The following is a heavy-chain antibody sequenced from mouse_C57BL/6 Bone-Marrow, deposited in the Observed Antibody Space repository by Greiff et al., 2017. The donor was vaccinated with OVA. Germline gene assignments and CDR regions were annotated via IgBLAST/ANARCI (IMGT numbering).Heavy chain of an antibody. V-gene: IGHV5-4*01. CDR2: ISDGGSYT. J-gene: IGHJ3*01. CDR1: GFTFSSYA. Sequence: EVHLVESGGGLVKPGGSLKLSCAASGFTFSSYAMSWVRQTPEKRLEWVATISDGGSYTYYPDNVKGRFTISRDNAKNNLYLQMSHLKSEDTAMYVCARERGAWFAYWGQGTLVTVSA. CDR3: ARERGAWFAY.